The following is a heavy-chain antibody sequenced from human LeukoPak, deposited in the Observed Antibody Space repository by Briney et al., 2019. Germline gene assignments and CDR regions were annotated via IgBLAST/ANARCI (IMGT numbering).Heavy chain of an antibody. D-gene: IGHD1/OR15-1a*01. J-gene: IGHJ4*02. Sequence: TPGGSLRLSCAASGFTFSDYYMSWIRQAPGKGLEWVSYISSSGSTIYYADSVKGRFTISRDNAKNSLYLQMNSLRAEDTAVYYCAKDMNYWDTWDYWGQGILVTVSS. CDR1: GFTFSDYY. CDR2: ISSSGSTI. V-gene: IGHV3-11*01. CDR3: AKDMNYWDTWDY.